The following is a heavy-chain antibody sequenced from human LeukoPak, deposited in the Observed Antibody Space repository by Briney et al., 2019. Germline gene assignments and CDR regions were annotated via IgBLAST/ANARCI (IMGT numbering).Heavy chain of an antibody. CDR2: IYYSGST. V-gene: IGHV4-59*01. CDR1: GGSISSYY. CDR3: ARDYRCSNLRGPVGNWFDP. J-gene: IGHJ5*02. D-gene: IGHD4-11*01. Sequence: SETLSLTCTVSGGSISSYYWSWIRQPPGKGLEWIGYIYYSGSTNYNPYPKSRATISVDTSKNQFSLKLSSVTAADTAVYYCARDYRCSNLRGPVGNWFDPWGQGTLVTVSS.